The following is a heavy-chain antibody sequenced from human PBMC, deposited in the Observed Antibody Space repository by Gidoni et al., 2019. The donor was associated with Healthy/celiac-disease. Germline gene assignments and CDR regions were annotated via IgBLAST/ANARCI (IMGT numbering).Heavy chain of an antibody. Sequence: QVQLVESGGGVVQPGRSLSLSCSASGFTFSSYAMHWVRQAPGKGLEWVAVRSYDGSNKYYADSVKGRFTIARDNSKNTLYLQMNSLRAEDTAVYYCARTGYCSSTSCDNNWFDPWGQGTLVTVSS. CDR1: GFTFSSYA. J-gene: IGHJ5*02. CDR2: RSYDGSNK. D-gene: IGHD2-2*02. CDR3: ARTGYCSSTSCDNNWFDP. V-gene: IGHV3-30*04.